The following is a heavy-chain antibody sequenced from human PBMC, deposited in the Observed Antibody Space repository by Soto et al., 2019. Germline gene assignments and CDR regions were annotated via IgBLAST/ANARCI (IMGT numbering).Heavy chain of an antibody. V-gene: IGHV3-23*01. Sequence: EVQLLESGGGLAQPGGSLRLSCAASGFPFSNYAMSWVRQAPGKGLEWVSTINGGAGSTYYADSVKGRFTISRDDSKNTLYLQMNSLRAEDTAVYYCAKIPIMTTVTHYFDYWGQGTLVTVSP. CDR1: GFPFSNYA. CDR3: AKIPIMTTVTHYFDY. CDR2: INGGAGST. D-gene: IGHD4-17*01. J-gene: IGHJ4*02.